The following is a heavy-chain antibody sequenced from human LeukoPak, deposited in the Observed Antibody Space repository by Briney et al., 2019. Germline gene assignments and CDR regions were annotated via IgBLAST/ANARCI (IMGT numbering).Heavy chain of an antibody. CDR3: ARSRGYSGFVY. CDR2: IYYSGGT. D-gene: IGHD5-12*01. CDR1: GGSISSYY. J-gene: IGHJ4*02. V-gene: IGHV4-59*01. Sequence: SETLSLTCTVSGGSISSYYWSWIRQPPGKGLEWIGYIYYSGGTNYNPSLKSRVTISVDTSKNQFSLKLSSVTAADTAVYYCARSRGYSGFVYWGQGTLVSVSS.